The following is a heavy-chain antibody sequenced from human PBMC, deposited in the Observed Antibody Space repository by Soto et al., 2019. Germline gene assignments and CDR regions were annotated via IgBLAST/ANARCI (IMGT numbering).Heavy chain of an antibody. Sequence: SQTLSHTCTVSGGYISSYYWSWIRQPPGKGLECIGYIYYSGSTNYNPSLKSRVTISVDTSKNQFSLKLSSVTAADTAVYHCARVDGDCSGGNCPWFDPWGQGIVVMVAS. CDR1: GGYISSYY. V-gene: IGHV4-59*01. D-gene: IGHD2-15*01. CDR3: ARVDGDCSGGNCPWFDP. J-gene: IGHJ5*02. CDR2: IYYSGST.